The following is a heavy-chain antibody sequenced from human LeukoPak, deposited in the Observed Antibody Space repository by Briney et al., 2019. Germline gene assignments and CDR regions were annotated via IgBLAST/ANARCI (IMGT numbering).Heavy chain of an antibody. CDR3: ARSAIVPGDDY. CDR2: IYSGGST. Sequence: GGSLRLSCAASGFTVSSNYMSWVRQAPGKGLEWVSVIYSGGSTYYADSVKGRFTISRDNSKNTLYLQMNSLRAENTAVYYCARSAIVPGDDYWGQGTLVTVSS. CDR1: GFTVSSNY. V-gene: IGHV3-66*02. J-gene: IGHJ4*02. D-gene: IGHD1-26*01.